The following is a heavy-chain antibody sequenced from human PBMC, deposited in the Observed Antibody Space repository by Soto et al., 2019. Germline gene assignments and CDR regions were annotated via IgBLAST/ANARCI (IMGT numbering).Heavy chain of an antibody. CDR2: VDTSGHNT. Sequence: EVQVLESGGGLIQPGGSLRLSCAFSGLTFSRYAASWVRQAPGKGLEWVSGVDTSGHNTYYADSVKGRLTISRDNSNNTLFLQMSNLRAEDTAVYYCAKAVGQYLYFFNNWGQGIPVTVSS. D-gene: IGHD3-3*02. CDR3: AKAVGQYLYFFNN. CDR1: GLTFSRYA. V-gene: IGHV3-23*01. J-gene: IGHJ4*02.